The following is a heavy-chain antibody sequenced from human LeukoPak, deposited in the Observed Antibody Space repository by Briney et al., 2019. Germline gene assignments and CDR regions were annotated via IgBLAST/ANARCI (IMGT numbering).Heavy chain of an antibody. D-gene: IGHD3-22*01. Sequence: SETLSLTCTVSGGSISSYYWSWIRQPPGKGLEWVGYIYYSGSTNYNPSLKSRVTISVDTSKNRISLKLISVTAADTAVYSCARHAIDSSGYYLDYFDYWGRGTLVTVPS. CDR1: GGSISSYY. CDR2: IYYSGST. V-gene: IGHV4-59*08. CDR3: ARHAIDSSGYYLDYFDY. J-gene: IGHJ4*02.